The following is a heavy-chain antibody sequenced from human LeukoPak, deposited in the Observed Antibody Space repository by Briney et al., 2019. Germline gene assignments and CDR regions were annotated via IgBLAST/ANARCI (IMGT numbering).Heavy chain of an antibody. CDR3: ASSLSLWANYRCH. CDR1: GFTFSSYS. J-gene: IGHJ4*02. D-gene: IGHD3-16*02. Sequence: AGGSLRLSCAASGFTFSSYSMNWVRQAAGKGLEWVSFIAVDDNKYYADSLKGRFTISRDSAKHSLYLQMNSLRAEDTAVYYCASSLSLWANYRCHWGRGTLVTVSS. V-gene: IGHV3-48*04. CDR2: IAVDDNK.